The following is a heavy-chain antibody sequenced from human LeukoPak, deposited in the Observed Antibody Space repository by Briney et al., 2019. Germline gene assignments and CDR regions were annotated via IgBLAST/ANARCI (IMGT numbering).Heavy chain of an antibody. J-gene: IGHJ4*02. Sequence: QSGGSLRLSCAASGFTFTNNFMSWVRQVPGKGLEWVASINQDGSEKYYVDSVKGRFTVSRDNSKNKLYLQMNSLRAEDTAIYYCAKDWDWELLIFDYWGQGTLVTVSS. D-gene: IGHD1-26*01. V-gene: IGHV3-7*03. CDR1: GFTFTNNF. CDR2: INQDGSEK. CDR3: AKDWDWELLIFDY.